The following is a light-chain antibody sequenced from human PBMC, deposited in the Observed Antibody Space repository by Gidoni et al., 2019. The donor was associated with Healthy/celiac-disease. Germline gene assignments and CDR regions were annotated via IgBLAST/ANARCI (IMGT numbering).Light chain of an antibody. CDR1: SSDVGGYNY. J-gene: IGLJ2*01. Sequence: QSALPQPRPVSGAPGQSVTISCTGTSSDVGGYNYVSWYQQHPGKAPKLMFCDVSKRPLGVPVCFSGSKSGNTASLTISGLQPEEEADYYCCSYACSYTLVFGGGTKLTVL. V-gene: IGLV2-11*01. CDR3: CSYACSYTLV. CDR2: DVS.